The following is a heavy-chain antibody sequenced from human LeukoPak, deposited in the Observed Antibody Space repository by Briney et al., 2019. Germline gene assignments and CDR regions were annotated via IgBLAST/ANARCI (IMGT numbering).Heavy chain of an antibody. J-gene: IGHJ4*02. V-gene: IGHV4-59*08. CDR1: GGSISSYC. CDR3: VRRSYYYDSSGYYSVFDY. D-gene: IGHD3-22*01. CDR2: IYYSGST. Sequence: SETLSLTCTVSGGSISSYCWSWIRQPPGKGLEWIGYIYYSGSTNYNPSLKSRVTISVDTSKNQFSLKLSSVTAADTAVYYCVRRSYYYDSSGYYSVFDYWGQGTLVTVSS.